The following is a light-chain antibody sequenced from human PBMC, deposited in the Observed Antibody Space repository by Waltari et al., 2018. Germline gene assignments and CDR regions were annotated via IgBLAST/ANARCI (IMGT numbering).Light chain of an antibody. Sequence: QSVLTQPPSVSAAPGQKVTISCPGGHTNIGNTYVSWYQKFPGRAPRLIIFDDNQRPSGIPDRFSGSKSGTSATLAITGLQSGDEADYYCASWDSSLSAAGVFGGGTRLTVL. V-gene: IGLV1-51*01. CDR1: HTNIGNTY. CDR2: DDN. CDR3: ASWDSSLSAAGV. J-gene: IGLJ3*02.